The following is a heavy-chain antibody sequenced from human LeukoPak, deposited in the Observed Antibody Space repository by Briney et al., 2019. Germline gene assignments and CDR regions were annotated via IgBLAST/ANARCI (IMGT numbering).Heavy chain of an antibody. V-gene: IGHV3-30*02. D-gene: IGHD1-26*01. CDR1: GFTFSSYA. Sequence: PGGSLRLSCAASGFTFSSYAMHWVRQAPGKGPEWVAFIRYDGSDKYYVDSVKDRFTISRDNSKNTVYLQMNSLRTEDTAVYHCAKDPVGATVSADYWGQGTLVTVSS. J-gene: IGHJ4*02. CDR3: AKDPVGATVSADY. CDR2: IRYDGSDK.